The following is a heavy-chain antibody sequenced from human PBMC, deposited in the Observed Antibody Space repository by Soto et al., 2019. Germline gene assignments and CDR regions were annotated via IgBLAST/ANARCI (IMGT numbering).Heavy chain of an antibody. Sequence: SETLSLTCTVSGGSISSYYWSWIRQPPGKGLEWIGYIYYSGSTNYNPSLKSRVTISVDTSKNQFSLKLSSVTAADTAVYYCARGDDTVDFDYWGQGTLVTVSS. D-gene: IGHD4-17*01. V-gene: IGHV4-59*01. J-gene: IGHJ4*02. CDR2: IYYSGST. CDR3: ARGDDTVDFDY. CDR1: GGSISSYY.